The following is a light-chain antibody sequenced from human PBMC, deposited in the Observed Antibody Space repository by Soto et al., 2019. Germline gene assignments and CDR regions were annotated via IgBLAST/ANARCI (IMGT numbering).Light chain of an antibody. CDR3: QQYGRSGT. Sequence: ELVMTQSPATLSVSPGERATLSCRTSQTVSSSLAWYQQKPGQAPRLLISGASTRATGIPARFSGSGSGTEFTLTISRLEPEDFAVYYCQQYGRSGTFGQGTKVDIK. J-gene: IGKJ1*01. CDR2: GAS. CDR1: QTVSSS. V-gene: IGKV3-15*01.